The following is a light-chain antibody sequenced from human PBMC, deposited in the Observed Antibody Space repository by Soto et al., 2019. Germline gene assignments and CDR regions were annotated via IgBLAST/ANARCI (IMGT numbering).Light chain of an antibody. CDR2: IAS. CDR1: QSVVSNY. J-gene: IGKJ1*01. CDR3: QQYGTSPWT. V-gene: IGKV3-20*01. Sequence: EIVLTQSPGTLSLSPGERATLSCRASQSVVSNYLAWYQQKPGQAPRLLIYIASGRAAGIPDRFSGSGSGTDFTVTISRVEPEGCAVYYCQQYGTSPWTFAQGTKVEIK.